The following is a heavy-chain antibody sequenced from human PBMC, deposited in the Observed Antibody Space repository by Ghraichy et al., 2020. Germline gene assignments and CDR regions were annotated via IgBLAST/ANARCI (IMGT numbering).Heavy chain of an antibody. J-gene: IGHJ4*02. CDR2: IWYDGSNQ. D-gene: IGHD6-13*01. CDR3: ARDRRGYASSWGGGSGYFDY. V-gene: IGHV3-33*01. Sequence: LSLTCAASGFIFSSHGIHWVRQTPNKGLEWVAVIWYDGSNQLYADSVKGRFTISRDNAKNTVYLQMNSLRVEDTSMYFCARDRRGYASSWGGGSGYFDYWGQGLPVTVSS. CDR1: GFIFSSHG.